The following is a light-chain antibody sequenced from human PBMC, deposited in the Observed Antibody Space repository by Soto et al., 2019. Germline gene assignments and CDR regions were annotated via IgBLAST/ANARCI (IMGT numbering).Light chain of an antibody. CDR1: QGINSW. CDR2: VAS. CDR3: QQASSFPIT. J-gene: IGKJ5*01. Sequence: DIQMTQSPSSVSASVGDRVTITCRASQGINSWLAWYQQKPGKAPNLLIYVASNLQSGVPSRFSGSGSGTDFTLTINSLQPEDFATYYCQQASSFPITFGQGTRLEMK. V-gene: IGKV1D-12*01.